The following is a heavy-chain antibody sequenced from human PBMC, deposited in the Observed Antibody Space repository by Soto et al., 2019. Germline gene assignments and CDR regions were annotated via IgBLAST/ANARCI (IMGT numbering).Heavy chain of an antibody. V-gene: IGHV3-74*01. CDR2: INADGTSA. CDR3: ERGGPYNYGPRGIRVADF. D-gene: IGHD5-18*01. J-gene: IGHJ4*02. CDR1: GFTLNDYC. Sequence: EVQLVESGGGLVQRGGSLRLSCAASGFTLNDYCMHWVRQVPGKGLEWVARINADGTSASYADSVKGRFTISRDNAKNIVYGLMNSLGDEDSAVYNCERGGPYNYGPRGIRVADFWGLGTLVT.